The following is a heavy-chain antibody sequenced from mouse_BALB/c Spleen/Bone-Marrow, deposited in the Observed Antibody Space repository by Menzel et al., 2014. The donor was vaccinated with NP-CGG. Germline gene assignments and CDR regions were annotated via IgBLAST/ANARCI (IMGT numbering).Heavy chain of an antibody. Sequence: QVKLMDSGPELVRPGASVKISCKGSGYTFTDYAMHWVKQSHAKSLEWIGVISTYSGNTNYNQKFKGKATMTVDKSSSTVYMELARLASDDVAIYYWARSGYGYDGFAYWGQGTLVTVSA. CDR2: ISTYSGNT. D-gene: IGHD2-2*01. V-gene: IGHV1-67*01. CDR3: ARSGYGYDGFAY. J-gene: IGHJ3*01. CDR1: GYTFTDYA.